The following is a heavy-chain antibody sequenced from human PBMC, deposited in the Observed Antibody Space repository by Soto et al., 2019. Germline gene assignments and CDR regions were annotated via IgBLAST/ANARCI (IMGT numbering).Heavy chain of an antibody. CDR1: GYTFTGYY. D-gene: IGHD1-1*01. V-gene: IGHV1-2*02. CDR2: INPNSGGT. J-gene: IGHJ3*02. Sequence: ASVQVSCKASGYTFTGYYMHWVRQAPGQGLEWMGWINPNSGGTNYAQKFQGRVTMTRDTSISTAYMELSRLRYDDTAVYYCARESLDRDDAFDIWGQGTMVTVSS. CDR3: ARESLDRDDAFDI.